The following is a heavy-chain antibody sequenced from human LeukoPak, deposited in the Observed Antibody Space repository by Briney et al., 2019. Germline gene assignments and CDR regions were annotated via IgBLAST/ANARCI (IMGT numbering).Heavy chain of an antibody. CDR1: GGSISSSSYY. J-gene: IGHJ4*02. V-gene: IGHV4-39*01. D-gene: IGHD3-22*01. Sequence: TSETLSLTCTVSGGSISSSSYYWGWIRQPPGKGLEWIGSIYYSGSTYYNPSLKSRVTISVDTSKNQFSLKLSSVTAADTAVYYCARLNADRQRYYCDSSGYYSTWGQGILVTVSS. CDR2: IYYSGST. CDR3: ARLNADRQRYYCDSSGYYST.